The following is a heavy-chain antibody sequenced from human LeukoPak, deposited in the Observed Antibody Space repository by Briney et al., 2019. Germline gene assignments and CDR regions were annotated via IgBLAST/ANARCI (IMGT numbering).Heavy chain of an antibody. CDR2: ISWNSGSI. CDR1: GFTFDDYA. V-gene: IGHV3-9*01. D-gene: IGHD2-2*01. Sequence: GRPLRLSCAASGFTFDDYAVHWVRQAPGKGLEWVSGISWNSGSIGYADSVKGRFTISRDNAKNSLYLQMNSLRAEDTALYYCAKGALVVPAAYIGDYYGMDVWGQGTTVTVSS. CDR3: AKGALVVPAAYIGDYYGMDV. J-gene: IGHJ6*02.